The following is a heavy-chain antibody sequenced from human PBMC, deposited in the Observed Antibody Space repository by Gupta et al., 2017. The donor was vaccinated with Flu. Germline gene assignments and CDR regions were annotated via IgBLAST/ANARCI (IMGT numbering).Heavy chain of an antibody. V-gene: IGHV3-48*03. CDR3: ARGHWDS. CDR2: ISSTSVT. J-gene: IGHJ4*02. CDR1: GFAFRDYE. Sequence: HLVESGGGVIQPGGSLSLSCDASGFAFRDYEFSWVRLAPGKGLEWVAFISSTSVTYYTDPVKGRFTISRDNAKKLLFLQMDRLRVDDTAIYYCARGHWDSWGQGTQVTVSS.